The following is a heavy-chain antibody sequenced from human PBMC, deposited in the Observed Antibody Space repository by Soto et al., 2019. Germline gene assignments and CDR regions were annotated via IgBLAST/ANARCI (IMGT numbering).Heavy chain of an antibody. CDR2: IIPIFGTA. D-gene: IGHD5-12*01. Sequence: ASVKVSCKASGGTFSSYAISWVRQAPGQGLEWMGGIIPIFGTANYAQKFQGRVTITADKSTSTAYMELSSLRSEDTAVYYCARVESMATSDYRGQGTLVTVSS. J-gene: IGHJ4*02. V-gene: IGHV1-69*06. CDR3: ARVESMATSDY. CDR1: GGTFSSYA.